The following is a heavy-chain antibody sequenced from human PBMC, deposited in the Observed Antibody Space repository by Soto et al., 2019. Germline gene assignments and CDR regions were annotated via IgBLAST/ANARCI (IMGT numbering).Heavy chain of an antibody. D-gene: IGHD1-7*01. Sequence: QVQLVQSGAEVKKPGSWVKVSCKASGGTISNYVVNWVRQAPGQGLEWMGRIIPISGAANYAQKFQGRVTITADKSTSTSYMELSSLRSEDTAVYYCARDMTRTVVPYFDFWGQGTLVTVSS. CDR2: IIPISGAA. V-gene: IGHV1-69*06. J-gene: IGHJ4*02. CDR1: GGTISNYV. CDR3: ARDMTRTVVPYFDF.